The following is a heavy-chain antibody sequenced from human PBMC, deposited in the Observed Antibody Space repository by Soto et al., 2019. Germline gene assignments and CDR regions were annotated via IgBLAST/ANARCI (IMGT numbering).Heavy chain of an antibody. CDR1: GGSISSDSYY. Sequence: SETLSLTCTVSGGSISSDSYYWGWIRQPPGKGLEWIGYIYYSGSTYYNPSLKSRVTISVDTSKNQFSLKLSSVTAADTAVYYCARVGGSTQFDYWGQGTLVTVS. V-gene: IGHV4-30-4*08. J-gene: IGHJ4*02. D-gene: IGHD3-16*01. CDR3: ARVGGSTQFDY. CDR2: IYYSGST.